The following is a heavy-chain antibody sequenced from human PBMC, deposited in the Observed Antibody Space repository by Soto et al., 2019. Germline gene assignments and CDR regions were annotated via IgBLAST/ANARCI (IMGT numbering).Heavy chain of an antibody. J-gene: IGHJ6*03. V-gene: IGHV4-34*01. CDR3: ARHLLEWSRGPMDV. D-gene: IGHD3-3*01. CDR2: INHSGST. Sequence: SETLSLTCAVYGGSFSGYYWSWIRQPPGKGLEWIGEINHSGSTNYNPSLKSRVTISVDTSKNQFSLKLSSVTAADTAVYYCARHLLEWSRGPMDVWGKGTTVTVSS. CDR1: GGSFSGYY.